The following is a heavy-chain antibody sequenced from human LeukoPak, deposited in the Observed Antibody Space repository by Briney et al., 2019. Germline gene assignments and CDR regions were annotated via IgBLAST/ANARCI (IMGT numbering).Heavy chain of an antibody. J-gene: IGHJ6*02. V-gene: IGHV1-24*01. Sequence: ASVTVSCQVSGYTLSELSMHWLRQAPGKGLEWMGGFDPEDGERICAQKFQGRGTMTEDTSTDTGYMELSSLRFEDTAVYYCATDQRGAGLGFVYGSGSFNGLDVWGQGTTVSVSS. CDR2: FDPEDGER. CDR1: GYTLSELS. D-gene: IGHD3-10*01. CDR3: ATDQRGAGLGFVYGSGSFNGLDV.